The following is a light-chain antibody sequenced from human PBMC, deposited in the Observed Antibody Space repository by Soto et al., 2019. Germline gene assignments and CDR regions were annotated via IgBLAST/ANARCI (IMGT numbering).Light chain of an antibody. J-gene: IGLJ3*02. CDR2: DVS. Sequence: QSALTQPASVSGSPGQSINISCTGTRSDVGGYNYVSWYQQHPGKAPKLMIYDVSNRPSGVSNRFSGSKSGNTASLTISGLQAEDEADYYCSSYTSSSTMVFGGGIKVTVL. CDR1: RSDVGGYNY. CDR3: SSYTSSSTMV. V-gene: IGLV2-14*01.